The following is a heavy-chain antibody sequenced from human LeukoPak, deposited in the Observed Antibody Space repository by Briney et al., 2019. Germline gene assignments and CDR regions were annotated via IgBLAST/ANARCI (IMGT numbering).Heavy chain of an antibody. CDR3: ARDFKEVWWELLTYYGMDV. D-gene: IGHD1-26*01. Sequence: ASVTVSCKPSGYTFTSYGISWVGQAPGQGGGGVGWMSAYNGNTNYAQQLQRRVTMTTDTSTSTAYMQLSSLRSDDTAVYYCARDFKEVWWELLTYYGMDVWGQGTTVTVSS. V-gene: IGHV1-18*01. J-gene: IGHJ6*02. CDR2: MSAYNGNT. CDR1: GYTFTSYG.